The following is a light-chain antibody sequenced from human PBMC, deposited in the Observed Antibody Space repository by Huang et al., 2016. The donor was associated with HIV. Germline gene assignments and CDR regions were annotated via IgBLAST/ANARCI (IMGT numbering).Light chain of an antibody. J-gene: IGKJ1*01. Sequence: DIQLTQSPSTLSASVGDKVSITCRASQSVITWLAWYQQKPGRAPTLLIYKASSLESGVPSRFCGSGSETEFTLTITNLQPDDVGTYYCQQYNNRWTFGQGTKVEIK. CDR3: QQYNNRWT. CDR1: QSVITW. CDR2: KAS. V-gene: IGKV1-5*03.